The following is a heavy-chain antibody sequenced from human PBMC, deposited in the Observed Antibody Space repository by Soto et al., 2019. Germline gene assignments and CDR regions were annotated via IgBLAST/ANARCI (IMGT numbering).Heavy chain of an antibody. V-gene: IGHV4-31*03. CDR2: IYYSGST. J-gene: IGHJ4*02. CDR1: GGSISSGGYY. CDR3: ATGIAAADKYYFDY. Sequence: SETLSLTCTVSGGSISSGGYYWSWIRQHPGKGLEWIGYIYYSGSTYYNPSLKSRVTISVDTSKNQFSLKLSSVTAADTAVYYCATGIAAADKYYFDYWGQGTLVTVSS. D-gene: IGHD6-13*01.